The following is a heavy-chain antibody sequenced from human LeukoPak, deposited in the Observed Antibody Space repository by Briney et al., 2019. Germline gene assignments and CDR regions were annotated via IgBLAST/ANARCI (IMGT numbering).Heavy chain of an antibody. J-gene: IGHJ3*02. V-gene: IGHV3-23*01. D-gene: IGHD6-13*01. Sequence: QPGASLRLSCAASGFTFSSYAMSWVRQAPGKGLEWVSAISGSGGSTYYADSVKGRFTISRDNSKNTLYLQMNSLRAEDTAVYYCARGFIAAAGTNSAFDIWGQGTMVTVSS. CDR3: ARGFIAAAGTNSAFDI. CDR2: ISGSGGST. CDR1: GFTFSSYA.